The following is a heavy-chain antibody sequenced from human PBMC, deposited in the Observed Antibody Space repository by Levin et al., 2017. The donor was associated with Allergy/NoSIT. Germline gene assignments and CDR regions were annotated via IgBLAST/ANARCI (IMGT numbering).Heavy chain of an antibody. CDR1: GFTFSNAW. D-gene: IGHD3-3*01. V-gene: IGHV3-15*01. CDR2: IKSKTDGGTT. Sequence: KSGGSLRLSCAASGFTFSNAWMSWVRQAPGKGLEWVGRIKSKTDGGTTDYAAPVKGRFTISRDDSKNTLYLQMNSLKTEDTAVYYCTTARYDFWSGYYSLKYYFDYWGQGTLVTVSS. J-gene: IGHJ4*02. CDR3: TTARYDFWSGYYSLKYYFDY.